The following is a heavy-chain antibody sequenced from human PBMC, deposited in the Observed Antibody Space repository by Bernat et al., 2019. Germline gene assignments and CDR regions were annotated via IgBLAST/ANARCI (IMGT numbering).Heavy chain of an antibody. Sequence: EVQVVESGGGLVQPGGSLRLSCAASGFTFSSYEVNWVRQAPGKGLEWVSYISSSGSIIYYADSVKGRFTISRDNAKNSLYLQMNSLRAEDTAVYYCARDRSNGAVSYEAPAYWGQGPLVTVSS. CDR3: ARDRSNGAVSYEAPAY. V-gene: IGHV3-48*03. CDR2: ISSSGSII. D-gene: IGHD3-10*01. J-gene: IGHJ4*02. CDR1: GFTFSSYE.